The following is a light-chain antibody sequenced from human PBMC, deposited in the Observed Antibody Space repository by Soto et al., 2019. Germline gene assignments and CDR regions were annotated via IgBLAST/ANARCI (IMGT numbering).Light chain of an antibody. V-gene: IGKV3-20*01. CDR3: KQYTGPPTT. CDR1: QTVSSNY. J-gene: IGKJ5*01. CDR2: GAS. Sequence: EIELTQSPATLSLSPGERATLSCRASQTVSSNYLAWCQQRPGQAHRLLIYGASTRAAGIPDRFSGSGSGTDFTLTITRLEPEDSAVYFCKQYTGPPTTFGQGTRLEIK.